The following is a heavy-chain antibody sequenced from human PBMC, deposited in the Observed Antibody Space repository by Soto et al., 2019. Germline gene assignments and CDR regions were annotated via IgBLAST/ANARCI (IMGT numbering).Heavy chain of an antibody. D-gene: IGHD3-10*01. V-gene: IGHV1-18*01. Sequence: ASVKVSCKASGYTFANYGISWVRQAPGQGLEWMGWISPYKGNTYYAQNLQGRVTMTTDTSTSTAYMELRSLRSDDTSVYYCARDLDGSGSYYTDYWGQGALVTVSS. J-gene: IGHJ4*02. CDR3: ARDLDGSGSYYTDY. CDR2: ISPYKGNT. CDR1: GYTFANYG.